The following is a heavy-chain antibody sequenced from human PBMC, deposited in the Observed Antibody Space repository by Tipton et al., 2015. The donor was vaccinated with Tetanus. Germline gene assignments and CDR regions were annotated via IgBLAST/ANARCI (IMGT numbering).Heavy chain of an antibody. J-gene: IGHJ4*02. V-gene: IGHV1-69*14. D-gene: IGHD3-22*01. CDR2: IIPIFGTA. Sequence: VQLVQSGAEVKKPGSSVKVSCKASGGTFSSYAISWVRQAPGQGLEWMGGIIPIFGTANYAQKFQGRVTITADKSTSTAYMELSSLRSEDTAVYYCARDPNYYDSSGYRHYFDYWGQGTLVTVSS. CDR3: ARDPNYYDSSGYRHYFDY. CDR1: GGTFSSYA.